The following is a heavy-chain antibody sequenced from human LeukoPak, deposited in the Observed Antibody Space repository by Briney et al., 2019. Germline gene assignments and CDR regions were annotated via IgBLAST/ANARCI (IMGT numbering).Heavy chain of an antibody. V-gene: IGHV4-4*07. CDR2: IYTSGST. D-gene: IGHD6-13*01. Sequence: PSETLSLTCTVSGGSISSYYWSWIRQPAGKGLEWIGRIYTSGSTNYNPSLKSRVTMSVDASKNQFSLKLSSVTAADTAVYYCASEYSSSWYVNYWGQGTLVTVSS. CDR3: ASEYSSSWYVNY. J-gene: IGHJ4*02. CDR1: GGSISSYY.